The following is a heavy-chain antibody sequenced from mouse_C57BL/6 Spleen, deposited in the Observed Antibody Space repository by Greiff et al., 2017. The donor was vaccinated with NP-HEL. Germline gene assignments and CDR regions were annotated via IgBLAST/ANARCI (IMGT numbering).Heavy chain of an antibody. V-gene: IGHV3-6*01. J-gene: IGHJ2*01. CDR2: ISYDGSN. CDR1: GYSITSGYY. D-gene: IGHD2-3*01. CDR3: ARVGYDGYYEVYFDY. Sequence: ESGPGLVKPSQSLSLTCSVTGYSITSGYYWNWIRQFPGNKLAWMGYISYDGSNNYNPSLKNRISITRDTSKNQFFLKLNSVTTEDTATYYCARVGYDGYYEVYFDYWGQGTTLTVSS.